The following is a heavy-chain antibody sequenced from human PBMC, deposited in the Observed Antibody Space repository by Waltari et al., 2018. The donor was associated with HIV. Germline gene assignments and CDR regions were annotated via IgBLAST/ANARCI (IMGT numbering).Heavy chain of an antibody. CDR3: ARGLQSDFLRYYYYGMDV. V-gene: IGHV1-3*01. D-gene: IGHD4-4*01. CDR1: GYTFTSYA. J-gene: IGHJ6*02. CDR2: INAGNWNT. Sequence: QVQLVQSGAEVKKPGASVKVSCKASGYTFTSYAMHWVRQAPGQRLAGMGWINAGNWNTKYSQTFQGIVTITSETSSSTAYRELSSLRSEDTAVYYCARGLQSDFLRYYYYGMDVWGQGTTVTVSS.